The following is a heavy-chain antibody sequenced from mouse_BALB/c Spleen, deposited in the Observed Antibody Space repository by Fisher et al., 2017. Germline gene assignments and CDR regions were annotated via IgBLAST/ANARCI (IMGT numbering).Heavy chain of an antibody. CDR3: ARSYDYDWYFDV. D-gene: IGHD2-4*01. V-gene: IGHV1-12*01. J-gene: IGHJ1*01. Sequence: KFKGKATLTVDKSSSTAYMQLSSPTSEDSAVYFCARSYDYDWYFDVWGAGTTVTVSS.